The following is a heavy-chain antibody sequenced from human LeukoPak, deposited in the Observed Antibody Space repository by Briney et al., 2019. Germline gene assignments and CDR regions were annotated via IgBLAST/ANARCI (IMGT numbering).Heavy chain of an antibody. J-gene: IGHJ6*02. CDR3: AKRPADCSSTSCPLINYYYYGMDV. CDR2: ISGSGGST. D-gene: IGHD2-2*01. Sequence: PGGSLRLSCAASGFTFSSYAMSWVRQAPRKGLEWVSAISGSGGSTYYADSVKGRFTVSRDNSKNTLYLQMNSLRAEDTAVYYCAKRPADCSSTSCPLINYYYYGMDVWGQGTTVTVSS. CDR1: GFTFSSYA. V-gene: IGHV3-23*01.